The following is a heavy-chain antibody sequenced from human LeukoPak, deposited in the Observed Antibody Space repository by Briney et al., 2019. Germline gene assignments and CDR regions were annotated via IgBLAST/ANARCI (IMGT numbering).Heavy chain of an antibody. CDR1: GYTFTSYD. CDR2: MNPNSGNT. D-gene: IGHD3-3*02. Sequence: ASVKVSCKASGYTFTSYDINWVRQATGQGLEWMGWMNPNSGNTGYAQKFQGRVTMTRNTSISTAYMELSSLRSEDTAVYYCARGLAPSRRRWFDAWGQGTLVTVSS. J-gene: IGHJ5*02. CDR3: ARGLAPSRRRWFDA. V-gene: IGHV1-8*01.